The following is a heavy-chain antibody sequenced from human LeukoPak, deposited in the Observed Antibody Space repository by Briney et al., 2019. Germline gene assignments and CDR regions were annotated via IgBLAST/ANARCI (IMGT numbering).Heavy chain of an antibody. Sequence: ASVKVSCKASGYTFTGYYMHWVRQAHGQGLEWMGWINPNSGGTNYAQKFQGRVTMTRDTSISTAYMELRRLRSDDTAVYYCAREGRVDSAVVLFDYWGQGTLVTVSS. D-gene: IGHD5-18*01. J-gene: IGHJ4*02. CDR1: GYTFTGYY. V-gene: IGHV1-2*02. CDR3: AREGRVDSAVVLFDY. CDR2: INPNSGGT.